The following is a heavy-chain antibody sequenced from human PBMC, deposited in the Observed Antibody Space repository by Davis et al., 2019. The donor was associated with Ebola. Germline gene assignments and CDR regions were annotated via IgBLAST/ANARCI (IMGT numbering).Heavy chain of an antibody. CDR3: VKQSDTSGWNPLYAWLGAIGG. CDR1: GFDFGDSY. Sequence: PGGSLRLSCAASGFDFGDSYMTWIRQAPGKGLEWISYISSSGSTIYYANSVKGRFTISRDNAKHSLFLQMSSLRAEDTAVYYCVKQSDTSGWNPLYAWLGAIGGWGKGTPVTVSS. CDR2: ISSSGSTI. V-gene: IGHV3-11*01. D-gene: IGHD6-19*01. J-gene: IGHJ6*04.